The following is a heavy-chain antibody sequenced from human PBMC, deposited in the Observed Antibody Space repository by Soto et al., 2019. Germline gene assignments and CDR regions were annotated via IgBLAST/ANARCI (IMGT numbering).Heavy chain of an antibody. CDR2: INGDGSVK. J-gene: IGHJ4*02. CDR3: ARGFLA. Sequence: EVQVVESGGGLVQPGGSLRLSCAASGLTFSGFWMSWVRQAPGKGLEWVATINGDGSVKYYVDSVRGRFTISRDNAKNSLDLQMHSLRAEDTAVYYCARGFLAGGQGTLVTVSS. V-gene: IGHV3-7*04. CDR1: GLTFSGFW.